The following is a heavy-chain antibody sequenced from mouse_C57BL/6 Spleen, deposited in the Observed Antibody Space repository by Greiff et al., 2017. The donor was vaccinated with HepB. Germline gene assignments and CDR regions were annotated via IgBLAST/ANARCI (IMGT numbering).Heavy chain of an antibody. CDR1: GFTFSSYA. V-gene: IGHV5-4*01. D-gene: IGHD3-3*01. J-gene: IGHJ2*01. CDR3: ARDGGDVGYFDY. CDR2: ISDGGSYT. Sequence: EVQVVESGGGLVKPGGSLKLSCAASGFTFSSYAMSWVRQTPEKRLEWVATISDGGSYTYYPDNVKGRFTISRDNAKNNLYLQMSHLKSEDTAMYYCARDGGDVGYFDYWGQGTTLTVSS.